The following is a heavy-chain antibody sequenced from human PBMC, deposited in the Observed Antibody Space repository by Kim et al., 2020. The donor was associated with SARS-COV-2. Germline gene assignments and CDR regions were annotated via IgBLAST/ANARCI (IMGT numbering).Heavy chain of an antibody. CDR1: GGTFRSFA. CDR3: ARDRDGGHNYVSEYNWFDP. D-gene: IGHD5-12*01. CDR2: IIPMFGAA. Sequence: SVKVSCKVSGGTFRSFAISWVRQAPGQGLEWMGGIIPMFGAANFAQRFQDRVTITADESTTTVYMKISSLRSDDTDFYYCARDRDGGHNYVSEYNWFDPWGQGTLVIVSS. V-gene: IGHV1-69*13. J-gene: IGHJ5*02.